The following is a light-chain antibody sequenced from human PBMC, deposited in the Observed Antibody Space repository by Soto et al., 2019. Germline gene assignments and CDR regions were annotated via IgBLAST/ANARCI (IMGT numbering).Light chain of an antibody. CDR3: QQYGSSPRLT. J-gene: IGKJ4*01. CDR1: QSVSSSY. V-gene: IGKV3-20*01. Sequence: EIVLTQSPGTLSLCPGERATLSCRASQSVSSSYLAWYQQKPGQAPRLLIYGASSRATGIPDRFSGSGSGTDLTLTISRLEPEDFAVYYCQQYGSSPRLTFGGGTKVDIK. CDR2: GAS.